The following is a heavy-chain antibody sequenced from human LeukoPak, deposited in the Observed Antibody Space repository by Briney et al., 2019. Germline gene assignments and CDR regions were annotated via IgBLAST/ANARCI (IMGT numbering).Heavy chain of an antibody. CDR1: GFTFSTYS. CDR2: ISPTSNYI. D-gene: IGHD1-26*01. Sequence: PGGSLRLSCAASGFTFSTYSMNWVRQAPGKGLEWVSSISPTSNYIYFADSVKGRFTISRDNAKNSLHLQMNSLRAEDTAVYYCVRDKLVGASSNWYFDLWGCGTLVTVSS. V-gene: IGHV3-21*01. CDR3: VRDKLVGASSNWYFDL. J-gene: IGHJ2*01.